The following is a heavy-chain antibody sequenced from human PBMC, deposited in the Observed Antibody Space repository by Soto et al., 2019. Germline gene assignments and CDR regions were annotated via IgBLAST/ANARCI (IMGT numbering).Heavy chain of an antibody. CDR2: LYDVDGS. J-gene: IGHJ3*01. Sequence: GGGLIQPGESLRLSCAAFGLTVSGKKYVAWVRQAPGKGLEWVSALYDVDGSFYADSVKGRFTTSSDSSKTTVYLQMNGLRPDDTAVYYCASWHEREHAYDVWGQGTTVTVSS. D-gene: IGHD1-1*01. V-gene: IGHV3-53*01. CDR3: ASWHEREHAYDV. CDR1: GLTVSGKKY.